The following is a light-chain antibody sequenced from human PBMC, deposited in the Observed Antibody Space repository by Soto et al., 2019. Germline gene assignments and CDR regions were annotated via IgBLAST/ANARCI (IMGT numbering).Light chain of an antibody. Sequence: QSVLTQPASVSGSPGQSITISCAGTSSDVGNSDYVSWYQQHPGKVRKLMIYGVSNPPSGVSNRSTGSKYRNTASLTIPGPQAEDEADYYCISFTNRATYIFGTGTKVTDL. CDR2: GVS. J-gene: IGLJ1*01. CDR1: SSDVGNSDY. V-gene: IGLV2-14*01. CDR3: ISFTNRATYI.